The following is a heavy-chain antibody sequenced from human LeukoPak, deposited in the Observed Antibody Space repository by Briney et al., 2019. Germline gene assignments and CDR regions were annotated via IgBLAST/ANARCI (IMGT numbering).Heavy chain of an antibody. CDR3: AKQHYYDSSGYYAHNYYYMDV. Sequence: GGPLSSSGEALGLPSGSIALTWVGQAPAKGLEGVDFLRIVGSIKYYADSVKGRFTISRDNSKNTLYLQMNSLRAEDTAVYYCAKQHYYDSSGYYAHNYYYMDVWGKGTTVTVSS. CDR2: LRIVGSIK. V-gene: IGHV3-30*02. J-gene: IGHJ6*03. D-gene: IGHD3-22*01. CDR1: GLPSGSIA.